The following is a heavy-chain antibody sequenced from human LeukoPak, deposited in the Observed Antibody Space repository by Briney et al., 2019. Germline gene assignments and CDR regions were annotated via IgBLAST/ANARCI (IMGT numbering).Heavy chain of an antibody. Sequence: SQTLFLTCTVSGGSISSGGYYWSWIRQHPGKGLEWIGYIYYSGSTYYNPSLKSRVTISVDTSKNQFSLKLSSVTAADTAVYYCARAPCSSTSCYDVWFDPWGQGTLVTVSS. V-gene: IGHV4-31*03. CDR3: ARAPCSSTSCYDVWFDP. CDR2: IYYSGST. J-gene: IGHJ5*02. CDR1: GGSISSGGYY. D-gene: IGHD2-2*01.